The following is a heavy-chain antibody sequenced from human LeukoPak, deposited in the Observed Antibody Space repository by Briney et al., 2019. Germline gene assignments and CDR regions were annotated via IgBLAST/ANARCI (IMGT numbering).Heavy chain of an antibody. V-gene: IGHV1-24*01. CDR3: ATITWSLRSDPLNWFDP. Sequence: GASVKVSCKVSGYTLTELSMHWVRQAPGKGLEWMGGFDPEDGETIYAQKFQGRVTMTEDTSTDAAYMELSSLRSEDTAVYCCATITWSLRSDPLNWFDPWGQGTLVTVSS. J-gene: IGHJ5*02. CDR2: FDPEDGET. CDR1: GYTLTELS. D-gene: IGHD1-20*01.